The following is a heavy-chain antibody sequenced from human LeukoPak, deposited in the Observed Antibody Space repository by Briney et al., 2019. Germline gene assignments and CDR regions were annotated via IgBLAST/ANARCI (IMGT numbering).Heavy chain of an antibody. D-gene: IGHD3-10*02. CDR2: IYYSGST. CDR3: ARGRLRSDFDY. J-gene: IGHJ4*02. CDR1: GASISGYY. V-gene: IGHV4-59*01. Sequence: SETLSLTCTVSGASISGYYWSWIRQSPGKGLEWIGYIYYSGSTNYNPSLKSPVTISVATSKNQFSLRLSSVTAADTAVYYCARGRLRSDFDYWGQGTLVTVSS.